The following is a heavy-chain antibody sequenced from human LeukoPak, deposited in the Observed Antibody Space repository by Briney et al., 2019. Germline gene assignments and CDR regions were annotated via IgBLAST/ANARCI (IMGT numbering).Heavy chain of an antibody. CDR2: ISRSNSTI. V-gene: IGHV3-48*04. D-gene: IGHD1-26*01. Sequence: GGSLRLSCAASGITFSSYGMNWVRQAPGKGLEGVSHISRSNSTIYYADSVKGRFTISRDNAKNSVYLQMNSLRAEDAAVYYCARGFSGSYYYWGQGTLVTVSS. CDR1: GITFSSYG. CDR3: ARGFSGSYYY. J-gene: IGHJ4*02.